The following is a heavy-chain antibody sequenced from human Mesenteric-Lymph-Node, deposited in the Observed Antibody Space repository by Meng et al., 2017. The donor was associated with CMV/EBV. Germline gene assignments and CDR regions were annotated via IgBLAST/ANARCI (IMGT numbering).Heavy chain of an antibody. CDR3: ARERGQYCSSTSCYGYYFDF. CDR2: IYTGGST. Sequence: VSSNYISWVRQAPGKGLEWVSVIYTGGSTSYADSVKGRFIISRDSSKNAIYLQMNSLRAEDTAVYYCARERGQYCSSTSCYGYYFDFWGQGTLVTVSS. V-gene: IGHV3-53*01. J-gene: IGHJ4*02. D-gene: IGHD2-2*01. CDR1: VSSNY.